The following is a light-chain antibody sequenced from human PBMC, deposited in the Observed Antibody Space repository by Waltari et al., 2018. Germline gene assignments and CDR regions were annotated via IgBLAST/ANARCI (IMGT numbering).Light chain of an antibody. V-gene: IGKV1-5*03. CDR3: QHYDSYPWK. J-gene: IGKJ1*01. CDR1: QSFSSW. CDR2: KAS. Sequence: DIQMTQSPSTLSASVGDRVTITCRASQSFSSWLAWYQQKPGKAPNLLIYKASTLESGVPSRFSGSGSGTEFTLTISSLQPDDFATYYCQHYDSYPWKFGQGTKVEIK.